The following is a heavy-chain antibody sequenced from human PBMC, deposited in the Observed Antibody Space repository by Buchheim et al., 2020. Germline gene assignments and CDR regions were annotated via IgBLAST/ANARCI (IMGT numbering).Heavy chain of an antibody. V-gene: IGHV1-8*01. CDR2: MNTNNDAT. CDR3: AQLDGSGTYLHLHQ. Sequence: QVQLVQSGAEVKKPGASVKVSCKASGYTFTSYGINWVRQASGQGLEWMGWMNTNNDATGYAQKFQGRIAMTRDTSIRTAYMELNSLTSEDTAVYYCAQLDGSGTYLHLHQWGQGTL. D-gene: IGHD3-10*01. J-gene: IGHJ4*02. CDR1: GYTFTSYG.